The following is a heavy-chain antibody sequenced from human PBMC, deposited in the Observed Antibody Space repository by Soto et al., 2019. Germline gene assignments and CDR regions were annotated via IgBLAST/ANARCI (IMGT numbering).Heavy chain of an antibody. Sequence: QVQLVQSGAEVKKPESSVKVSCKAPGGTFSTYAISWVRQAPGQGLEWMGGSIPMFGTANYAQRFQDRVTITADASTNTVYMELSSLRSEDTAVYFCASGIQLWLRRINSGYSGWGQGTLVTVSS. CDR2: SIPMFGTA. J-gene: IGHJ4*02. CDR3: ASGIQLWLRRINSGYSG. CDR1: GGTFSTYA. V-gene: IGHV1-69*12. D-gene: IGHD5-18*01.